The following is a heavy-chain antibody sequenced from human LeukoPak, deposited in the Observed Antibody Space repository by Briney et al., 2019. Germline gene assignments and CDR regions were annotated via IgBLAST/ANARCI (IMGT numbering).Heavy chain of an antibody. CDR2: ISSSGSTI. CDR3: ASVIQYQLLLDY. Sequence: GGSLRLSCAASGFTFSDYYMSWIRQAPGKGLEWVSYISSSGSTIYYADSVKGRFTISRDNAKNSLYLQMNSLRAEDTAVYYCASVIQYQLLLDYWGQGTLVIVSS. CDR1: GFTFSDYY. V-gene: IGHV3-11*01. D-gene: IGHD2-2*01. J-gene: IGHJ4*02.